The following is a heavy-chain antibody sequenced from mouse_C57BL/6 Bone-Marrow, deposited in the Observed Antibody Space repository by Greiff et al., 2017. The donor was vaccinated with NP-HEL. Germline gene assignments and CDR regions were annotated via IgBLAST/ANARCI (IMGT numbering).Heavy chain of an antibody. CDR3: TRELGIYYGYGWFAY. Sequence: EVMLVESGEGLVKPGGSLKLSCAASGFTFSSYAMSWVRQTPEKRLEWVAYISSGGDYIYYADTVKGRFTISRDNARNTLYLQMSSLKSEDTAMYYCTRELGIYYGYGWFAYWGQGTLVTVSA. CDR2: ISSGGDYI. D-gene: IGHD2-2*01. V-gene: IGHV5-9-1*02. J-gene: IGHJ3*01. CDR1: GFTFSSYA.